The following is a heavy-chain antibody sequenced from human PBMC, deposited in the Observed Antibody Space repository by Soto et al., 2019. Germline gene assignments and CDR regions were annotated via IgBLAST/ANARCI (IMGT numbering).Heavy chain of an antibody. J-gene: IGHJ4*03. Sequence: PSETLSLTCTVSGGSISSSSYYWGWIRQPPGKGLEWIGSIYYSGSTYYNPSLKARVTISVDKSKNQFSLKLSSVTAADTAVYYCARVYTGSYSHYWGQGTLVTVSS. D-gene: IGHD1-26*01. V-gene: IGHV4-39*07. CDR3: ARVYTGSYSHY. CDR2: IYYSGST. CDR1: GGSISSSSYY.